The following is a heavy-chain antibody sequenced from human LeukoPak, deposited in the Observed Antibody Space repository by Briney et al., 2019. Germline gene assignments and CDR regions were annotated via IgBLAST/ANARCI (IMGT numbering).Heavy chain of an antibody. CDR2: VGNDEKTK. Sequence: PGGSLRLSCVASGFTFTGHSMHWVRQAPGKGLEWVAVVGNDEKTKFYADSLKGRLTVSRDNSKNTVYLQMNSLRDEDTAVYYCAREKQSGGTPFDYWGQGSLVTVSS. D-gene: IGHD1-26*01. CDR3: AREKQSGGTPFDY. CDR1: GFTFTGHS. J-gene: IGHJ4*02. V-gene: IGHV3-30*04.